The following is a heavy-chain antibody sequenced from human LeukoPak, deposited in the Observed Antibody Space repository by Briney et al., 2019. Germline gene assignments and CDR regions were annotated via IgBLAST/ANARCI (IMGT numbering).Heavy chain of an antibody. CDR2: IWYDGSNK. V-gene: IGHV3-33*08. D-gene: IGHD2-2*01. CDR3: ARDGVRTVPAAMGGWFDP. Sequence: GGSLRLSCAASGFTFSFYAMSRVRQAPGKGLEWVAVIWYDGSNKYYADSVKGRFTISRDNSKNTLYLQMNSLRAEDTAVYYCARDGVRTVPAAMGGWFDPWGQGTLVTVSP. J-gene: IGHJ5*02. CDR1: GFTFSFYA.